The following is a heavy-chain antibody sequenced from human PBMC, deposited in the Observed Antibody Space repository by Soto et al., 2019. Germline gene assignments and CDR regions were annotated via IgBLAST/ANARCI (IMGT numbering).Heavy chain of an antibody. D-gene: IGHD2-21*02. V-gene: IGHV4-4*02. CDR3: AREIVTAGGNNYFDP. Sequence: SETLSLTCGVSGGTVASSHWWSWVRQSPGRGLEWIGNVYHTGDTNFNPSLQSRVTFSVDKSNNQFSLRLTSVTAADTAVYFCAREIVTAGGNNYFDPWGPGTLVTAPQ. J-gene: IGHJ5*02. CDR1: GGTVASSHW. CDR2: VYHTGDT.